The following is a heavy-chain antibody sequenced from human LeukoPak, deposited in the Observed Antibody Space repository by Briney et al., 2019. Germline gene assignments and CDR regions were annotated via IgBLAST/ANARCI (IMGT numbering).Heavy chain of an antibody. V-gene: IGHV3-66*01. CDR2: IYSGGST. D-gene: IGHD3-9*01. CDR1: GFTFSSNY. Sequence: PGGSLRFSCAASGFTFSSNYMSWVRQAPGKGLEWVSVIYSGGSTYYADSVKGRFTISRDNSKNTLYLQMNSLRAENTAVYYCARDREYYDILTGYSTGAFDIWGQGTMVTVSS. CDR3: ARDREYYDILTGYSTGAFDI. J-gene: IGHJ3*02.